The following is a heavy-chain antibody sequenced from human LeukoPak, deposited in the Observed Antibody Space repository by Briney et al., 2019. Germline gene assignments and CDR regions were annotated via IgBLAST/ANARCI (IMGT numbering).Heavy chain of an antibody. CDR1: GGSISSNNYY. V-gene: IGHV4-39*01. J-gene: IGHJ3*02. D-gene: IGHD6-19*01. CDR3: ARLGIAVAGNRAFDI. CDR2: IYYSGST. Sequence: SETLSLTCTVSGGSISSNNYYWGWIRQPPGKGLEWIGSIYYSGSTYYNPSLKSRVIISVDTSKNQISLKLSSVTAADTAVYYCARLGIAVAGNRAFDIWGQGTMVTVSS.